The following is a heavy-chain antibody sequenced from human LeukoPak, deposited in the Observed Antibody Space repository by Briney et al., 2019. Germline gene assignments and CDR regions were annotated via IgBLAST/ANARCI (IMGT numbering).Heavy chain of an antibody. CDR1: GFTFSSYS. CDR3: AGEEYSGSYYFDY. J-gene: IGHJ4*02. D-gene: IGHD1-26*01. V-gene: IGHV3-21*01. Sequence: GGSLRLSCAASGFTFSSYSMNWVRQAPGKGLEWVSSISSSSSYIYYADSVKGRFTISRDNAKNSLYLQMNSLRAEDTAVYYCAGEEYSGSYYFDYWGQGTLVTVSS. CDR2: ISSSSSYI.